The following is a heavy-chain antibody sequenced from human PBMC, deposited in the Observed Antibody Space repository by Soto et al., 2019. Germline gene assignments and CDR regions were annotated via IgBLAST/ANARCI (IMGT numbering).Heavy chain of an antibody. CDR2: ISYDGSNK. V-gene: IGHV3-30*18. Sequence: GGSLRLSCAASGFTFSSYGMHWVRQAPGKGLEWVAVISYDGSNKYYADSVKGRFTISRDNSKNTLYLQMNSLRAEDTAVYYCAKDSRGQWLDYFDDWGQGTLVTFSS. CDR3: AKDSRGQWLDYFDD. J-gene: IGHJ4*02. CDR1: GFTFSSYG. D-gene: IGHD6-19*01.